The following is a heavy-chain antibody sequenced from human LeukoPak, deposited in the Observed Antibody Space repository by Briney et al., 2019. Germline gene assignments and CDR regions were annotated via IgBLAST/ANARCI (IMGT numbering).Heavy chain of an antibody. CDR1: GFTFSSYG. Sequence: PGRSLRLSCAASGFTFSSYGMHWVHQAPGKGLEWVAVISYDGSNKYYADSVKGRFTISRDNAKNSLYLQMNSLRAEDTAVYYCARARYCSSTSCYSTPYYFDYWGQGTLVTVSS. D-gene: IGHD2-2*01. V-gene: IGHV3-30*03. CDR2: ISYDGSNK. J-gene: IGHJ4*02. CDR3: ARARYCSSTSCYSTPYYFDY.